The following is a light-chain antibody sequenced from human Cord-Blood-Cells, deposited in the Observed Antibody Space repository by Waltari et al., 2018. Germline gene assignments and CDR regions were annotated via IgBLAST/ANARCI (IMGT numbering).Light chain of an antibody. CDR3: QSADSSGIPVV. V-gene: IGLV3-25*03. Sequence: SYELTQPPSVSVSPGQTARITCSGDALPKQYAYWYQQKPGQAPVLVIDKDSERPSGIPERFSGASSGTTVTLTISGVQAEDEADYYCQSADSSGIPVVFGGGTKLTVL. J-gene: IGLJ2*01. CDR1: ALPKQY. CDR2: KDS.